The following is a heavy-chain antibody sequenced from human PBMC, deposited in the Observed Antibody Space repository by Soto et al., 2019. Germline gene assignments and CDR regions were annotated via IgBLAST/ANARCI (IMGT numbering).Heavy chain of an antibody. CDR2: ISSSSSYI. Sequence: PGGSLRLSCAASGFTFSSYSMNWVRQAPGKGLEWVSSISSSSSYIYYADSVKGRFTISRDNAKNSLYLQMNSLRAEDTAVYYCAREVCSSTSCLLHDAFDIWGKGTMVTVSS. CDR3: AREVCSSTSCLLHDAFDI. V-gene: IGHV3-21*01. J-gene: IGHJ3*02. CDR1: GFTFSSYS. D-gene: IGHD2-2*01.